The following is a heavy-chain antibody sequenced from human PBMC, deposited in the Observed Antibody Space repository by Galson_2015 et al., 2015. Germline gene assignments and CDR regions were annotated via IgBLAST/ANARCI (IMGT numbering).Heavy chain of an antibody. V-gene: IGHV5-51*01. Sequence: QSGAEVKKPGESLKISCKGSGSSFTSYWIGWGRQMPGKGQEWMGIIYPGDSDTRYSPSFQGPVTISADKSISIAYLQWSSLKASDTAMYYCARPRYSSSWYDGFDYWCQGTLVTVSS. CDR1: GSSFTSYW. D-gene: IGHD6-13*01. J-gene: IGHJ4*02. CDR3: ARPRYSSSWYDGFDY. CDR2: IYPGDSDT.